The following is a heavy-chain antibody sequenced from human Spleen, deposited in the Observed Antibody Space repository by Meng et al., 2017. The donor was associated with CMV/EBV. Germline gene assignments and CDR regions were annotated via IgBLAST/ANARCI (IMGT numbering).Heavy chain of an antibody. D-gene: IGHD2-2*01. CDR3: ARYCSSTSCYGTNYYYGMDV. CDR2: ISSSSSYI. Sequence: ETLSLTCAASGFTFSSYSMNWVRQAPGKGLEWVSSISSSSSYIYYADSVKGRFTISRDNAKNSLYLQMNSLRAEDTAVYYCARYCSSTSCYGTNYYYGMDVWGQGTTVTVSS. CDR1: GFTFSSYS. V-gene: IGHV3-21*01. J-gene: IGHJ6*02.